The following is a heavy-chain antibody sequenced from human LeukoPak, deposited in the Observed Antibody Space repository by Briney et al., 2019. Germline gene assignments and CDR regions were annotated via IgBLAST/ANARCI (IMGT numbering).Heavy chain of an antibody. Sequence: GGSLRLSCAASGFTFSDYYMSWIRQAPGKGLEWVSYISSSGSTIYYADSVKGRFTISRDNAKNSLYLQMNSLRAEDTAVYYCARGVVVPAAMPATGLDYWGQGTLVTVSS. CDR3: ARGVVVPAAMPATGLDY. V-gene: IGHV3-11*01. CDR2: ISSSGSTI. D-gene: IGHD2-2*01. CDR1: GFTFSDYY. J-gene: IGHJ4*02.